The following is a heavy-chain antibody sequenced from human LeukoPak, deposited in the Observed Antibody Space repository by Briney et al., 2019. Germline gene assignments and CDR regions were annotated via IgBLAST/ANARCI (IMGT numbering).Heavy chain of an antibody. J-gene: IGHJ4*02. D-gene: IGHD3-10*01. CDR2: INANSGGT. V-gene: IGHV1-2*06. CDR1: GYTFTAYC. CDR3: ARERRFGELLLFDY. Sequence: ASVKVSCKASGYTFTAYCVHWVRQAPGQGLEWMGRINANSGGTNFAQRFQGRVTMTRDTPIRTAYMELSRLRSDDMAVYYCARERRFGELLLFDYWGQGTLVTVSS.